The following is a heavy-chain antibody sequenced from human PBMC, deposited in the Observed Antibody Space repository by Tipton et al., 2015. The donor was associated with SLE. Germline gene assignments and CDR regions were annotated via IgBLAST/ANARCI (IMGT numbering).Heavy chain of an antibody. Sequence: SLRLSCAASGFTFSSYDMHWVRQATGKGLEWVSAIGTAGDTYYPGSVKGRFTISRENAKNSLYLQMNSLRAGDTAVYYCSGELSPRDGFDIWGQGTMVTVSS. CDR3: SGELSPRDGFDI. CDR2: IGTAGDT. D-gene: IGHD3-16*02. J-gene: IGHJ3*02. V-gene: IGHV3-13*01. CDR1: GFTFSSYD.